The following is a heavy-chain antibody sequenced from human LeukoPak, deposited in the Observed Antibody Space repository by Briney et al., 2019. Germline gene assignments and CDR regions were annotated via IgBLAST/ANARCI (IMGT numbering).Heavy chain of an antibody. V-gene: IGHV4-30-4*02. Sequence: SDTLSLTCTVSGGSISSVDYYWSWIRQPPGKGLEWIGYIYYSGSTYYNPSLKSRVTISVDTSKNQFSLKLSSVTAADTAVYYCASYGENAFDIWGQGTMVTVSS. D-gene: IGHD4-17*01. CDR2: IYYSGST. J-gene: IGHJ3*02. CDR3: ASYGENAFDI. CDR1: GGSISSVDYY.